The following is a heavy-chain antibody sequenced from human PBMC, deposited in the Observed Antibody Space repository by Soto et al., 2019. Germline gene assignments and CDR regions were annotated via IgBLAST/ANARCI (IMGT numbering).Heavy chain of an antibody. D-gene: IGHD4-4*01. Sequence: GGSLRLSCAASGFTFSSYSMNWVRQAPGKGLEWVSYISSSSSTIYYADSVKGRFTISRDNAKNSLYLQMNSLRAEDTAVYYCARDGLGSSTYSMDYYDMDVWGKGTTVTVSS. V-gene: IGHV3-48*01. J-gene: IGHJ6*03. CDR2: ISSSSSTI. CDR3: ARDGLGSSTYSMDYYDMDV. CDR1: GFTFSSYS.